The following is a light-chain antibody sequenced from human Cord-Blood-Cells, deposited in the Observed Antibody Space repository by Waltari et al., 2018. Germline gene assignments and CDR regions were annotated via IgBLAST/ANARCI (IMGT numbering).Light chain of an antibody. CDR1: QSISSW. Sequence: DIHMTQSPSTLSASVGDRVTITCRASQSISSWLAWYHQTPGKAPKLLIYQASSLESGVPSRFSGSGSGTEFTLTISSLQPDDFATYDCQQYNSYSRTFGQGTKVEIK. J-gene: IGKJ1*01. CDR2: QAS. V-gene: IGKV1-5*03. CDR3: QQYNSYSRT.